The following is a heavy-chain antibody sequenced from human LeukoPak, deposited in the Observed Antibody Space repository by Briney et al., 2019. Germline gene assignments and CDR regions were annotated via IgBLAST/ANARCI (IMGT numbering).Heavy chain of an antibody. J-gene: IGHJ4*02. CDR3: AKGEGWDTAMVFCDY. V-gene: IGHV3-23*01. CDR1: GFPFSIYG. CDR2: ISPGGGPT. Sequence: GGSLRLSCAGSGFPFSIYGMNWVRQPPGKGLEWVSGISPGGGPTYYADSVKGRFTISRDDSKNTLYLQMNSLRAEDTAVYYCAKGEGWDTAMVFCDYWGQGTLVTVSS. D-gene: IGHD5-18*01.